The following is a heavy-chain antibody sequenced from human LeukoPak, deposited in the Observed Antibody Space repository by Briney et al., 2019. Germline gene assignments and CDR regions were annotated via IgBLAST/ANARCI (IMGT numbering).Heavy chain of an antibody. CDR3: AKDLYDFWSGLDY. J-gene: IGHJ4*02. CDR2: ISSSSSIR. Sequence: PGGSLRLSCAASGFTFSSYSMNWVRQAPGKGLEWVSYISSSSSIRYYADSVKGRFTISRDNSKNTLYLQMNSLRGDDTAVYYCAKDLYDFWSGLDYWGQGTLVTVSS. D-gene: IGHD3-3*01. V-gene: IGHV3-48*01. CDR1: GFTFSSYS.